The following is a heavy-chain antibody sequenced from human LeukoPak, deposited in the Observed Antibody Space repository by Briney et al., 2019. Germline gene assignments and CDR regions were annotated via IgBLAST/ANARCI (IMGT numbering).Heavy chain of an antibody. J-gene: IGHJ6*02. V-gene: IGHV6-1*01. CDR1: GDSVSSNSAA. CDR3: ARESERYSSGWYGSADFYYYYGMDV. CDR2: TYYRSKWYN. D-gene: IGHD6-19*01. Sequence: SQTLSLTCAISGDSVSSNSAAWNWIRQSPSRGLEWLGRTYYRSKWYNDYAVSVKSRITINPDTSKNQFSLQLNSVTPEDTAVYYCARESERYSSGWYGSADFYYYYGMDVWGQGTTVTVSS.